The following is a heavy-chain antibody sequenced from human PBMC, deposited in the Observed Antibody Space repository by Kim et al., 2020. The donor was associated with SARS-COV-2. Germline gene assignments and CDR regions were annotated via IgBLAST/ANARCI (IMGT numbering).Heavy chain of an antibody. CDR2: IGVYSGNT. D-gene: IGHD3-22*01. J-gene: IGHJ4*02. Sequence: ASVKVSCKASGYNFLNFGFNWVRQAPGQGLEWLGWIGVYSGNTNYAQKFQGSATLTTDTSASTAYMELRSLRYDDTAGYYCARSNTYENNGYFGYWGQGT. CDR3: ARSNTYENNGYFGY. CDR1: GYNFLNFG. V-gene: IGHV1-18*01.